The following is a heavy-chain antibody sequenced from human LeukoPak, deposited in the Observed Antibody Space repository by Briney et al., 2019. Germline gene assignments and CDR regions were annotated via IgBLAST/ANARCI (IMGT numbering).Heavy chain of an antibody. V-gene: IGHV4-39*01. CDR3: ARHETSDYDILTGYPPPNWFDP. CDR1: GGSISSSSYY. CDR2: IYYSGST. Sequence: SETLSLTCTVSGGSISSSSYYWGWIRQPPGKGLEWIGGIYYSGSTYYNPSLKSRVTISVDTSKNQFSLKLSSVTAADTAVYYCARHETSDYDILTGYPPPNWFDPWGQGTLVTVSS. D-gene: IGHD3-9*01. J-gene: IGHJ5*02.